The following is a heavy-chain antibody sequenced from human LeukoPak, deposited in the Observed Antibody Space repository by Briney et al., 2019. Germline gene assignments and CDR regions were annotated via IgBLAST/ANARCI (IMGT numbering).Heavy chain of an antibody. D-gene: IGHD2-15*01. Sequence: GSLRLSCAASGFTFSSYGMHWVRQAPGKGLEWVAVISYDGSNKYYADSVKGRFTISRDNSKSTLYLQMNSLRAEDTAVYYCAKDLLGYCSGGSCYEEVDYWGQGTLVTVSS. CDR1: GFTFSSYG. J-gene: IGHJ4*02. CDR2: ISYDGSNK. V-gene: IGHV3-30*18. CDR3: AKDLLGYCSGGSCYEEVDY.